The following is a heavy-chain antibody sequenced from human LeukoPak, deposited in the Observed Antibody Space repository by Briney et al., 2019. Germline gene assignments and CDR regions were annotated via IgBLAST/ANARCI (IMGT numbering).Heavy chain of an antibody. CDR3: ASERPSSSWYDY. Sequence: GGSLRLSCAASGFTFSNYWMHWVRQAPGKGLMWVSRINSDRSHIAYADSVRGRFTISRDNAKNSLYLQMNNLRAEDTAVYYCASERPSSSWYDYWGQGTLVTVSS. CDR2: INSDRSHI. CDR1: GFTFSNYW. V-gene: IGHV3-74*01. D-gene: IGHD6-13*01. J-gene: IGHJ4*02.